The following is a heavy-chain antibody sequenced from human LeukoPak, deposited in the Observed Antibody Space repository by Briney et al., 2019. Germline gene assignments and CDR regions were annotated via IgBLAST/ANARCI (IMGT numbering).Heavy chain of an antibody. CDR1: GFTFNTFA. CDR3: AKDLVAVAGTRRAEYFQH. Sequence: GGSLRLSCATSGFTFNTFAMSWVRQAPGKGLEWVATITGSGANTYYADSVKGRFDVSRDNSMDTLYLQMNSLRAEDTAVYYCAKDLVAVAGTRRAEYFQHWGQGTLVTVSS. V-gene: IGHV3-23*01. D-gene: IGHD6-19*01. J-gene: IGHJ1*01. CDR2: ITGSGANT.